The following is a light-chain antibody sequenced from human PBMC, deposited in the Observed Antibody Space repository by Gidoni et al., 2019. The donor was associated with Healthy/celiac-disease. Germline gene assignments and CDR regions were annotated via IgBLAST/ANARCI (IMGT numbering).Light chain of an antibody. CDR1: QSISSD. CDR2: AAS. Sequence: DIQMTHSPSPLSASVGDRVTITCRASQSISSDVNLYQQKPGKAPKILIYAASSLQSGVPSRFSGSGSGTDFNLTISSLQPEDVETYYSQQNYSTPLTFGPGTKVDSK. CDR3: QQNYSTPLT. V-gene: IGKV1-39*01. J-gene: IGKJ3*01.